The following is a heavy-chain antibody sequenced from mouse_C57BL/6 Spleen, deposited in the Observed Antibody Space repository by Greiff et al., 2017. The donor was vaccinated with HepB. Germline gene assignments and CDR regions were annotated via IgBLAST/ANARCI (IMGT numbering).Heavy chain of an antibody. Sequence: VQLQQSGPELVKPGASVKISCKASGYAFSSSWMNWVKQRPGKGLEWIGRIYPGDGDTNYNGKFKGKATLTADKSSSTAYMQLSSLTSEDSAVYFCARGRLRGYAMDYWGQGTSVTVSA. CDR3: ARGRLRGYAMDY. D-gene: IGHD3-2*02. CDR2: IYPGDGDT. V-gene: IGHV1-82*01. CDR1: GYAFSSSW. J-gene: IGHJ4*01.